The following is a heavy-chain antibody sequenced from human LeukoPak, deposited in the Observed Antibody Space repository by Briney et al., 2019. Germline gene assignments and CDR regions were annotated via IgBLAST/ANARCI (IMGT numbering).Heavy chain of an antibody. CDR1: GFTFSSYS. D-gene: IGHD2-2*01. V-gene: IGHV3-21*01. CDR2: ISSSSSYI. CDR3: ARGGIVVVPAAFDY. J-gene: IGHJ4*02. Sequence: PGGSLRLSCAASGFTFSSYSMNWVRQAPGKGLEWVSSISSSSSYIYYADSVKGRFTISRDNAKNSLYLQMNSLRAEDTAVYYCARGGIVVVPAAFDYWGQGTLVTVSS.